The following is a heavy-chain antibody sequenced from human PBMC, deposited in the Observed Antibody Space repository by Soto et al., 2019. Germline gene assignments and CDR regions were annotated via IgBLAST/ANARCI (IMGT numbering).Heavy chain of an antibody. CDR3: ARGRHSGYDSRAYYFDY. CDR1: GYTFTSYD. J-gene: IGHJ4*02. Sequence: ASVKVSCKASGYTFTSYDINWVRQATGQGLEWMGWMNPNSGNTGDAQKFQGRVTMTRNTSISTAYMELSSLRSEDTAVYYCARGRHSGYDSRAYYFDYWGQGTLVTVSS. V-gene: IGHV1-8*01. CDR2: MNPNSGNT. D-gene: IGHD5-12*01.